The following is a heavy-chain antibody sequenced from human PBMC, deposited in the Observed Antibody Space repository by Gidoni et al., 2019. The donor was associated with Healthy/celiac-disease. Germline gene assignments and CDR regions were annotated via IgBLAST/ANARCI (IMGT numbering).Heavy chain of an antibody. CDR3: ARDVYGDYLDY. V-gene: IGHV3-20*01. D-gene: IGHD4-17*01. CDR1: GITFDDYG. CDR2: INWYGGST. Sequence: VQLVESGGGVVRPGGPLGLSCAATGITFDDYGIIWVRQAPGKGLECVSGINWYGGSTGYADSVKGRFTISRDNAKNSLYLQMNSLRAEDTALYHCARDVYGDYLDYWGQGTLVTVSS. J-gene: IGHJ4*02.